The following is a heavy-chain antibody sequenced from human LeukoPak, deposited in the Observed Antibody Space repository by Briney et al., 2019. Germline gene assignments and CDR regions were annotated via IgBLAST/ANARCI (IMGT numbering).Heavy chain of an antibody. Sequence: GGSLRLSCVVSGFTFNRCWMNWVRQAPGKGLEWVAHINPDGRDAYYVDSVKGRFTISRDNAQDSMYLQMNSLRVEDTAVYYCTSWGDTTAEYFQRWGQGTLVTVSS. J-gene: IGHJ1*01. CDR3: TSWGDTTAEYFQR. CDR1: GFTFNRCW. V-gene: IGHV3-7*01. CDR2: INPDGRDA. D-gene: IGHD2-21*02.